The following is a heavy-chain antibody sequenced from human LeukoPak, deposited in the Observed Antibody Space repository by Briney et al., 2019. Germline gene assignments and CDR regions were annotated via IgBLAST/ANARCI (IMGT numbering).Heavy chain of an antibody. D-gene: IGHD1-26*01. CDR2: ILPNSGGT. V-gene: IGHV1-2*02. CDR1: GYTFSGHH. J-gene: IGHJ4*02. CDR3: SRDGPSGSNMASDY. Sequence: GDSVKVSCKASGYTFSGHHMHWVRQAPGQGLEWMGWILPNSGGTHYGQKFQGRVTMTGDTSINTAYIELTRLTSDGTAVYYCSRDGPSGSNMASDYWGQGTLVTVSS.